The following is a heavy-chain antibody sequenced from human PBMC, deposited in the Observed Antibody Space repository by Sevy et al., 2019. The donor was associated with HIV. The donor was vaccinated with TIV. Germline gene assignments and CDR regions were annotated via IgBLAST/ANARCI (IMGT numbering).Heavy chain of an antibody. CDR2: IKQDGSEK. J-gene: IGHJ6*02. Sequence: GGSLRLSCAASGFTFSSYWMIWVRQAPGKGLEWVANIKQDGSEKEYVDTVKGRFAKSRDNAKNLLYLQMNSLRAEDTAVYYCAIDGGSYCSGGSCHYYYGMDVWGQGTTVTVSS. D-gene: IGHD2-15*01. V-gene: IGHV3-7*01. CDR1: GFTFSSYW. CDR3: AIDGGSYCSGGSCHYYYGMDV.